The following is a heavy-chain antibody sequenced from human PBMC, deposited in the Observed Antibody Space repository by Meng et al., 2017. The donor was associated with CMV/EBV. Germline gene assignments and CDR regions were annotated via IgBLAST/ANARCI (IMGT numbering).Heavy chain of an antibody. D-gene: IGHD6-6*01. CDR3: AKEGSSSLGGAFDI. V-gene: IGHV3-23*01. J-gene: IGHJ3*02. Sequence: GESLKISCAASGFTFSSYAMSWVRQAPGKGLEWVSAISGSGGSTYYADSVKGRFTISRDNSKSTLYLQMNSLRAEDTAVYYCAKEGSSSLGGAFDIWGQGTMVTVSS. CDR1: GFTFSSYA. CDR2: ISGSGGST.